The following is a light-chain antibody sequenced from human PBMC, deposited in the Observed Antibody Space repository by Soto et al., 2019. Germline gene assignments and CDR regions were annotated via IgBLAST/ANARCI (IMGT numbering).Light chain of an antibody. CDR1: QSVYSN. J-gene: IGKJ5*01. V-gene: IGKV3-15*01. CDR2: GAS. Sequence: EVVMTQPPATPSVSPGERATLSCRASQSVYSNLAWYQEKPGQAPRLLIYGASTRATGIAARFSGSGSGTEFTLTISSLQSEDFAVYYCQQYNNWPITFGQGTRLE. CDR3: QQYNNWPIT.